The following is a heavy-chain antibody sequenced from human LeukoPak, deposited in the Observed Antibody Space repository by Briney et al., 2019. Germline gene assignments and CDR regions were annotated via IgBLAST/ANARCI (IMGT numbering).Heavy chain of an antibody. D-gene: IGHD6-19*01. CDR2: ISGGGTSR. CDR1: GFTFSSYA. Sequence: GGSLRLSCAASGFTFSSYAMSWVRQAPGKGLEWVSTISGGGTSRNYADSVKGRSTISRDNSKNTLYLHMNSLRAEDTAVYYCAKDRGSSGCSDYWGQGTLVTVSS. CDR3: AKDRGSSGCSDY. V-gene: IGHV3-23*01. J-gene: IGHJ4*02.